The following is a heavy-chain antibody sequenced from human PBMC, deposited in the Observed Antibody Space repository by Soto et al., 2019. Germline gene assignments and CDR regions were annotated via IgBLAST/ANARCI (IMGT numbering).Heavy chain of an antibody. CDR1: GFTFSSYA. V-gene: IGHV3-23*01. J-gene: IGHJ4*02. Sequence: EVQLLESGGGLVQPGGSLRLSCLASGFTFSSYAMNWVRQAPGKGLEWVSGISGGGYSTNYADSVKGLFTISRDNSKNTLYLQMNSLSAEDAAIYYCAKSPTTTTVAYWGQGTLVTVSA. CDR2: ISGGGYST. D-gene: IGHD4-17*01. CDR3: AKSPTTTTVAY.